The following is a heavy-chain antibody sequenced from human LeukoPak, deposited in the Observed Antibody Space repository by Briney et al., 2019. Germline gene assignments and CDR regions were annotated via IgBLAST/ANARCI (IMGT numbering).Heavy chain of an antibody. Sequence: SETLSLTCAVDGGSLNGYYWSWIRQPPGEGLEWIGEINHGGTTNFNPSLKSRVIISIDTSQNQFSLKLNSVTAADTAIYFCARALRGSPYDAFHVWGQGTMVTVSS. V-gene: IGHV4-34*01. CDR2: INHGGTT. D-gene: IGHD1-26*01. CDR3: ARALRGSPYDAFHV. CDR1: GGSLNGYY. J-gene: IGHJ3*01.